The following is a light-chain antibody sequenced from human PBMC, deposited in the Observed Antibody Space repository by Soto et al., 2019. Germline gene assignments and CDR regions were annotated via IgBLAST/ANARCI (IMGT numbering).Light chain of an antibody. CDR3: QQYNNWPPIT. CDR1: QSVRSN. J-gene: IGKJ5*01. CDR2: DAS. V-gene: IGKV3-15*01. Sequence: EIVMTQSPATLSVSLGERATFSCRASQSVRSNLAWYQQKPGQAPRLLIYDASTRAPGIPARFSGSGSGTELTLTISSLQSEDFAVYYCQQYNNWPPITFGQGTRLEIK.